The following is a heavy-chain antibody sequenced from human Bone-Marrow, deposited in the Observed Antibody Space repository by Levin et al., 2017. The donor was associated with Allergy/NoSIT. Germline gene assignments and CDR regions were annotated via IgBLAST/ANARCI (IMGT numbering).Heavy chain of an antibody. D-gene: IGHD2-2*01. V-gene: IGHV3-9*01. CDR3: AKDTDPSYCSSTSCPEYYYYGMDV. Sequence: QAGGSLRLSCAASGFTFDDYAMHWVRQAPGKGLEWVSGISWNSGSIGYADSVKGRFTISRDNAKNSLYLQMNSLRAEDTALYYCAKDTDPSYCSSTSCPEYYYYGMDVWGQGTTVTVSS. CDR1: GFTFDDYA. CDR2: ISWNSGSI. J-gene: IGHJ6*02.